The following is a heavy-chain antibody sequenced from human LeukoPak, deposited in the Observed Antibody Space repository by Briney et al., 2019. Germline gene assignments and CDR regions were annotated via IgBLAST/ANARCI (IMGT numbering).Heavy chain of an antibody. Sequence: ASVKVSCKASGYTFTSYGISWVRQAPGQGLEWMGWISAYNGNTNYAQKLQGRVTMTTDTSTSTAYMELRSLRSDDTAVYYCARDDRLLLWFGELLSEYYYYGMDVWGQGTTVTVSS. V-gene: IGHV1-18*01. D-gene: IGHD3-10*01. CDR3: ARDDRLLLWFGELLSEYYYYGMDV. J-gene: IGHJ6*02. CDR2: ISAYNGNT. CDR1: GYTFTSYG.